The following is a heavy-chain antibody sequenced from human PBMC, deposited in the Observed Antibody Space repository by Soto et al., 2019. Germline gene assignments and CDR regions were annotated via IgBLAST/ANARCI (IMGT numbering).Heavy chain of an antibody. J-gene: IGHJ4*02. D-gene: IGHD4-17*01. V-gene: IGHV1-18*01. CDR3: ANNYGIDY. CDR2: ISGYNGNT. Sequence: QVQLVQSGAEVKKPGASVKVSCKASGYTFTSYGISWVRQAPGQGLEWMGWISGYNGNTKYAQELQGIVTMTTYTPKSTAHMELRSLISDDTAVYYCANNYGIDYRGQGTLVTVSS. CDR1: GYTFTSYG.